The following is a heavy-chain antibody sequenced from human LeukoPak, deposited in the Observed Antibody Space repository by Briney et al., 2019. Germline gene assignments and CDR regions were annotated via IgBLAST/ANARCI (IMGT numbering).Heavy chain of an antibody. CDR3: VRGSSTWSPLGDY. V-gene: IGHV3-74*01. J-gene: IGHJ4*02. CDR2: ISPDGSTT. Sequence: GGSLRLSCAAYGFTFSTYWMHWVRQAPGQGPVWVSRISPDGSTTTYADSVRGRFSISRDNAKNTLYMQMNSLRVDDTAVYYCVRGSSTWSPLGDYWGQGTLVTVST. CDR1: GFTFSTYW. D-gene: IGHD6-13*01.